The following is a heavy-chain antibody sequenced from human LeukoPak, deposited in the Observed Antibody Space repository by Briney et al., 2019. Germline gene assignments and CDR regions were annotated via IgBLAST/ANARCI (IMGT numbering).Heavy chain of an antibody. CDR2: MYHSGST. J-gene: IGHJ4*02. D-gene: IGHD5-12*01. CDR3: ARHDGRGGATMGALDS. Sequence: SGTLSLTCAVSGGSISSSNWWSWVRQPPGKGLEWIGEMYHSGSTNYNPSLKSRVTMSVDKPKNQFSLKLSSVTAADTAVYYCARHDGRGGATMGALDSWGQGSLVTVSS. V-gene: IGHV4-4*02. CDR1: GGSISSSNW.